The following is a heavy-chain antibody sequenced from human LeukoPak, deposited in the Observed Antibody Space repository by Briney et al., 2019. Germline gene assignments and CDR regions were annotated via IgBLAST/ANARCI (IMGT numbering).Heavy chain of an antibody. CDR3: ARDRVHYYDSSGYPEDDY. D-gene: IGHD3-22*01. V-gene: IGHV1-69*05. Sequence: ASXXXSCKASGGTFSSYAISWVRQAPGQGLEWMGRIIPIFGTANYAQKFQGRVTITTDESTSTAYMELSSLRSEDTAVYYCARDRVHYYDSSGYPEDDYWGQGTLVTVSS. J-gene: IGHJ4*02. CDR2: IIPIFGTA. CDR1: GGTFSSYA.